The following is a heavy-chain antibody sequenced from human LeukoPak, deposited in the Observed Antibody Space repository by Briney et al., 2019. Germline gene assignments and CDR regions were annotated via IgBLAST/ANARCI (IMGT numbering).Heavy chain of an antibody. D-gene: IGHD1-1*01. CDR1: GFTFSSYG. Sequence: GGSLRLSCAASGFTFSSYGMHWVRQAPGKGLEWVAFIRYDGSNKYYADSVKGRFTISRDNSKNTLYLQMNSLRAEDTAVYYCAKGPEHAGSTYYFDYWGQGTLVTVSS. V-gene: IGHV3-30*02. CDR3: AKGPEHAGSTYYFDY. J-gene: IGHJ4*02. CDR2: IRYDGSNK.